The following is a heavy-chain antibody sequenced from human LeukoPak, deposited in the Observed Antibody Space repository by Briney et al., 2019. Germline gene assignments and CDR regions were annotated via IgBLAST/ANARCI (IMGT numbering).Heavy chain of an antibody. Sequence: SETLSLTCTVSGGSISSRSYYWGWIRQPPGKGLEWIGEINHSGSTNYNPSLKSRVTISVDTSKNQFSLKLSSVTAADTAVYYCARGLNGYSYGLDYWGQGTLVTVSS. J-gene: IGHJ4*02. CDR3: ARGLNGYSYGLDY. CDR1: GGSISSRSYY. D-gene: IGHD5-18*01. V-gene: IGHV4-39*07. CDR2: INHSGST.